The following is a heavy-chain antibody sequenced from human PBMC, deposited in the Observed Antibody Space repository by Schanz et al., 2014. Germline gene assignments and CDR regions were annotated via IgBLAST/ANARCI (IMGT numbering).Heavy chain of an antibody. V-gene: IGHV4-34*01. CDR3: ARHLVNAYGMDV. D-gene: IGHD3-3*02. Sequence: QVQLQQWGAGLLKPSETLSLTCAVYGGPFSGYFWSWIRQSPGKGLQWIREIHHSGNSIYNPSPRRGFTVSMDASKTQFFLKVFSVTAADTAVDYCARHLVNAYGMDVWGQGTAVTVSS. CDR2: IHHSGNS. CDR1: GGPFSGYF. J-gene: IGHJ6*02.